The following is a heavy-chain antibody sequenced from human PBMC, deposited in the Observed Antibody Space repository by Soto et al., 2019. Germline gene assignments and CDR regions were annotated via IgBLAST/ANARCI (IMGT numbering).Heavy chain of an antibody. V-gene: IGHV3-30*03. J-gene: IGHJ4*02. CDR1: GFTFSNYA. CDR2: IASDGKDK. D-gene: IGHD2-2*02. Sequence: GGSLRLSCAASGFTFSNYAIHWVRQAPGKGLEWVAVIASDGKDKRYADSVKGRFTISRDNSKNTVYLQMNSLRGEDTALYYCARNALYLHLDYWGQGALVTLSS. CDR3: ARNALYLHLDY.